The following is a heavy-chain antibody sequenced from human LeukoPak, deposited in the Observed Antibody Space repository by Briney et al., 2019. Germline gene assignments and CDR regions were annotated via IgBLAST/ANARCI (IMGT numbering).Heavy chain of an antibody. CDR2: ISAYNGNT. CDR1: GYTFTSYG. V-gene: IGHV1-18*01. J-gene: IGHJ6*02. CDR3: AREGGLIATLSYTYYGMDV. Sequence: WASVKVSCKASGYTFTSYGISWVRQAPGQGLEWMGWISAYNGNTNYAQKLQGRVTMPTDTSTSTAYMELRSLRSDDTAVYYCAREGGLIATLSYTYYGMDVWGQGTTVTVSS. D-gene: IGHD3-16*01.